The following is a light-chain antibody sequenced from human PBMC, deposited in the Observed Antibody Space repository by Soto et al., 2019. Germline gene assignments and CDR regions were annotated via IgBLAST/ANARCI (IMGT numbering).Light chain of an antibody. J-gene: IGKJ1*01. CDR1: QSVRRTY. CDR3: QQYGRSGT. Sequence: EIVLTQSPGTLSLSPGERATLSCRASQSVRRTYLAWYQQKPVKAPRLLIYATSRRATGIPDRFSGSGSGKDFTITISRLEPEDFAVYYGQQYGRSGTFGQGTKVEIK. CDR2: ATS. V-gene: IGKV3-20*01.